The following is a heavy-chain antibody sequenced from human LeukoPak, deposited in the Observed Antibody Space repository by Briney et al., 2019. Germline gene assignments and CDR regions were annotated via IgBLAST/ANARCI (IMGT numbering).Heavy chain of an antibody. Sequence: GGSLRLSCAASGFTFSSYGMHWVRQAPGKGLEWVAFIRYDGSNKYYADSVKGRFTISRDNSKNTLYLQMNSLRAEDTAVYYCAKDLEQWLESTKLDYWGQGILVTVSS. J-gene: IGHJ4*02. V-gene: IGHV3-30*02. CDR3: AKDLEQWLESTKLDY. CDR2: IRYDGSNK. D-gene: IGHD6-19*01. CDR1: GFTFSSYG.